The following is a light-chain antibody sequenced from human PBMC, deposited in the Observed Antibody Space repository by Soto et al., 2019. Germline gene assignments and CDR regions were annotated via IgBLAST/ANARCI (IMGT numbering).Light chain of an antibody. CDR3: SSFVSSSALVV. J-gene: IGLJ2*01. V-gene: IGLV2-14*01. Sequence: ALTQPASVSGSPGQSITISCTGTSSDVGNYNYVSWYQQHPGKAPKLMIYDVSNRPSGVSDRFSGSKSGNTASLTISGLQAEDEADYYCSSFVSSSALVVFGGGTKLTVL. CDR2: DVS. CDR1: SSDVGNYNY.